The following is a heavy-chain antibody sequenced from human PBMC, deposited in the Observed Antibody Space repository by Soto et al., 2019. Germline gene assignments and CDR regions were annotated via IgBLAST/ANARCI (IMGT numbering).Heavy chain of an antibody. V-gene: IGHV1-18*04. Sequence: QVQVMQSGAEVKKPGDSVKVSCKTSGYIFSDYGINCVRQAPGQGLEWMGWIGGYSGNANLGQKFQGRVTMTTDKSTRTAYMELRRLRSDDTAVYYCAKRTSGTTWGESDYWGQGTLVTVSS. CDR2: IGGYSGNA. J-gene: IGHJ4*02. CDR1: GYIFSDYG. CDR3: AKRTSGTTWGESDY. D-gene: IGHD4-17*01.